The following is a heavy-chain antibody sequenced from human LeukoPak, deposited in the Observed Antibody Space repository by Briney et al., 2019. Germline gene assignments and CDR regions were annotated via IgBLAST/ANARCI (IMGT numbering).Heavy chain of an antibody. J-gene: IGHJ4*02. D-gene: IGHD3-10*01. CDR3: AKGESHPKYYFDY. CDR2: ISGSDGST. CDR1: GFTVSSNY. V-gene: IGHV3-23*01. Sequence: GGSLRLSCAASGFTVSSNYMSWVRQAPGKGLEWVSSISGSDGSTYYADSVKGRFTISRDNSKNTLYLQMNSLRAEDTAVYYCAKGESHPKYYFDYWGQGTLVTVSS.